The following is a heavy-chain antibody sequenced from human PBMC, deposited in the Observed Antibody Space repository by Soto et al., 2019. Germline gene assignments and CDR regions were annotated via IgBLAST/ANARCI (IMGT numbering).Heavy chain of an antibody. V-gene: IGHV1-46*01. CDR1: GYTFTSYY. D-gene: IGHD6-6*01. Sequence: GASVKVSCKASGYTFTSYYMHWVRQAPGQGLEWMGIINPSGGSTSYAQKFQGRVTMTRDTSTSTVYMELSSLRSEDTAVYYCARSSTPMEQLPPTNCFDYWGQGTLVTVSS. CDR3: ARSSTPMEQLPPTNCFDY. J-gene: IGHJ4*02. CDR2: INPSGGST.